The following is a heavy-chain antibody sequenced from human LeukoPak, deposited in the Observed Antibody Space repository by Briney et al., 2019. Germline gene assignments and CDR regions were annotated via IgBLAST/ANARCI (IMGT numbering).Heavy chain of an antibody. D-gene: IGHD2/OR15-2a*01. CDR1: GCTLTELS. CDR2: FDPEDGET. J-gene: IGHJ4*02. Sequence: ASVKVSCKVSGCTLTELSMHWVRQAPGKGLEWMGGFDPEDGETIYAQKFQGRVTMTEDTSTDTAYMELSSLRSEDTAVYYCATGELNYFGGPPPTPFDYWGQGTLVTVSS. V-gene: IGHV1-24*01. CDR3: ATGELNYFGGPPPTPFDY.